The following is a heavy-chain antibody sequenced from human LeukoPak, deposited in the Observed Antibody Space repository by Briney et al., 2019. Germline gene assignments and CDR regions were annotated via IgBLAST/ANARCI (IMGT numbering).Heavy chain of an antibody. CDR2: ISAYNGNT. D-gene: IGHD6-19*01. CDR1: GYTFTSYG. J-gene: IGHJ4*02. Sequence: VASVKVSCKASGYTFTSYGISWVRQAPGQGLEWMGWISAYNGNTNYAEKLQDRVTMTTDTSTSTAYMELRSLRSDDTAVYYCARDMYRSGRVPFDYWGQGTLVTVSS. CDR3: ARDMYRSGRVPFDY. V-gene: IGHV1-18*01.